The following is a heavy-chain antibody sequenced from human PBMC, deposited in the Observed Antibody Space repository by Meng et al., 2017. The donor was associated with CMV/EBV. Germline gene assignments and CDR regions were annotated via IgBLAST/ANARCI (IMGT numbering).Heavy chain of an antibody. CDR1: GGSISSYY. CDR3: ARAYRNWFDP. CDR2: IYYSGST. J-gene: IGHJ5*02. Sequence: SETLSLTCTVSGGSISSYYWSWIRQPPGKGLEWIGYIYYSGSTNYNPSLKSRVTISVDTSKNQFSLKLSSVTAADTAVYYCARAYRNWFDPWGQGTLVTVSS. D-gene: IGHD3-16*02. V-gene: IGHV4-59*01.